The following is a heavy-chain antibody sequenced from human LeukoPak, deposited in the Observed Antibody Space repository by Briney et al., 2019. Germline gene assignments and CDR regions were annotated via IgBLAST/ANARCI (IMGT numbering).Heavy chain of an antibody. CDR1: GFTFSSYT. D-gene: IGHD2-21*02. J-gene: IGHJ3*02. Sequence: GGSLRLSCAASGFTFSSYTMNWVRQAPGKGLEWVSSISSSSIYIYYADSLKGRFTISRDNAKNSLYLQMNSLRAEDTAVYYCARRSRAYCCGDCNIRVNAFDIWGQGTMVTVSS. CDR2: ISSSSIYI. V-gene: IGHV3-21*01. CDR3: ARRSRAYCCGDCNIRVNAFDI.